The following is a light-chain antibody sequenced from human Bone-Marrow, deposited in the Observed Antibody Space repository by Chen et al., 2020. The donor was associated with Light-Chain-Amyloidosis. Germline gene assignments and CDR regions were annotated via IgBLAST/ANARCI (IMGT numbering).Light chain of an antibody. J-gene: IGLJ2*01. Sequence: SYVLTQPPSVSVAPGKTARITCGGNNIGSKSVHWYQQKPGQAPVLVISYDRDRPSGIPERCSGSNSGNTATLTISGVEAGDEADYYCQVWDSDSDHVVFGGGTKLTVL. CDR1: NIGSKS. CDR2: YDR. CDR3: QVWDSDSDHVV. V-gene: IGLV3-21*04.